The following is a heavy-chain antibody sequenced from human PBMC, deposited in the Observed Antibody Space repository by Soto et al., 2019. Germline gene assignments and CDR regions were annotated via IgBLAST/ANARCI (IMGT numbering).Heavy chain of an antibody. J-gene: IGHJ5*02. CDR1: GGTFSSYA. CDR2: IIPIFGTA. V-gene: IGHV1-69*05. D-gene: IGHD7-27*01. Sequence: GASVKVSCKASGGTFSSYAISWVRQAPGQGLEWMGGIIPIFGTANYAQKLQGRVTMTTDTSTSTAYMELRSLRSDDTAVYYCARVSRPSGLFDPWGQGTLVTVSS. CDR3: ARVSRPSGLFDP.